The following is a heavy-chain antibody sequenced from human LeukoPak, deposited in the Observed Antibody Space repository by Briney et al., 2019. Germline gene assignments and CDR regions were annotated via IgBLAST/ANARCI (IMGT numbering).Heavy chain of an antibody. CDR1: GDSVSNYSAA. V-gene: IGHV6-1*01. D-gene: IGHD3-10*01. J-gene: IGHJ4*02. CDR2: AYYRSKWYY. Sequence: SQTLSLTCAISGDSVSNYSAAWNWIRQSPSRGLEWLGRAYYRSKWYYDYAVSVKSRITINPDTSKNQSSLQLTSVTPEDTAVYYCARDKRGSAAAGILDYWGQGTLVTVSS. CDR3: ARDKRGSAAAGILDY.